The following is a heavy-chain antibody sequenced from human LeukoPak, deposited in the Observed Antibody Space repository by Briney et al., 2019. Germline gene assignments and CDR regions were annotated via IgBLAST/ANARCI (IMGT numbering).Heavy chain of an antibody. J-gene: IGHJ6*02. CDR3: ARVSCSSTSCYFYYYYGMDV. CDR2: ISSSSSYI. D-gene: IGHD2-2*01. Sequence: GGSLRLSCAASGFTFSSYSMNWVRQAPGKGLEWVSSISSSSSYIYYADSVKGRFTISRDNAKNSLYLQTNSLRAEDTAVYYCARVSCSSTSCYFYYYYGMDVWGQGTTVTVSS. CDR1: GFTFSSYS. V-gene: IGHV3-21*01.